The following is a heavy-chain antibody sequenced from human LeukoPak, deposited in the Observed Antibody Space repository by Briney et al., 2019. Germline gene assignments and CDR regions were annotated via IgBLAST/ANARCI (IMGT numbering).Heavy chain of an antibody. CDR1: GGSISSYY. V-gene: IGHV4-59*12. Sequence: SETLSLTCTVSGGSISSYYWSWIRQPPGKGLEWIGYIYYSGSTNYNPSLKSRLTISLDTSKNQFSLKLNSVTAADTAVYYCARDHSYYFGSQTSTLDVWGQGTAVTVSS. CDR3: ARDHSYYFGSQTSTLDV. D-gene: IGHD3-10*01. J-gene: IGHJ6*02. CDR2: IYYSGST.